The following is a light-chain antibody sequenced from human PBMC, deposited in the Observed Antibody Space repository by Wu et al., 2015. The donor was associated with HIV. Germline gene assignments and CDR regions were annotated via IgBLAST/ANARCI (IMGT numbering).Light chain of an antibody. CDR1: QDIDKY. Sequence: DIQMTQSPSSLSASVGDRVTITCQASQDIDKYLSWYQQKPGNAPKLLIYDASNFESGVPSRFSGSGFGTHFTFTISSLQPEDIATYFCQQYDDLPLTFGGGTKVEIK. J-gene: IGKJ4*01. CDR3: QQYDDLPLT. CDR2: DAS. V-gene: IGKV1-33*01.